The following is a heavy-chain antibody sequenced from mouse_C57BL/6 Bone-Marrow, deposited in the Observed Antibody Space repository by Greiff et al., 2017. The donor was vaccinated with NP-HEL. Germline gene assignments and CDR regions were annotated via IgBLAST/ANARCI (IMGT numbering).Heavy chain of an antibody. CDR3: TRDSNYEAY. Sequence: DVHLVESGEGLVKPGGSLKLSCAASGFTFSSYAMSWVRQTPEKRLEWVAYISSGGDYISYADTVKGRFTISRDNARNTLYLQMSSLKSEDTAMYYCTRDSNYEAYWGQGTLVTVSA. CDR2: ISSGGDYI. D-gene: IGHD2-5*01. J-gene: IGHJ3*01. CDR1: GFTFSSYA. V-gene: IGHV5-9-1*02.